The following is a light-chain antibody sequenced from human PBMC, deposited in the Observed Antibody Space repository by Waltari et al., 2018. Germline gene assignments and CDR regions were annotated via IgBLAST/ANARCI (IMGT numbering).Light chain of an antibody. CDR2: DVS. Sequence: QSALTQPASVSGSPGQSITISCTGTSSDVGGYNYVSWYQQHPGKAPKLMIYDVSNRPSGVSNRFSGSQSGNTASLTISGLQAEDEADYHCSSYSSSSTLVVFGGGTKLTVL. CDR3: SSYSSSSTLVV. CDR1: SSDVGGYNY. V-gene: IGLV2-14*03. J-gene: IGLJ2*01.